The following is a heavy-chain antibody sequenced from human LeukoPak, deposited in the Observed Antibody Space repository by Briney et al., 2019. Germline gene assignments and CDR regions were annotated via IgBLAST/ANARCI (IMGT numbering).Heavy chain of an antibody. CDR3: ARVWYGELKVDV. CDR1: GFTFSNYA. D-gene: IGHD3-10*01. J-gene: IGHJ6*02. V-gene: IGHV3-23*01. Sequence: GGSLRLSCEASGFTFSNYAMSWVRQAPGKGLEWVSTIIGSGGATYYADSVKGRFTISRDNSKNTLSLQMNSLRAEDTAVYYCARVWYGELKVDVWGQGTTVTVSS. CDR2: IIGSGGAT.